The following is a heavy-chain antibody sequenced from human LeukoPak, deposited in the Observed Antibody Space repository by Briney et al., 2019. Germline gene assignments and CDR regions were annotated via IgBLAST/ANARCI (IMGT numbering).Heavy chain of an antibody. CDR1: GASMSTYY. CDR3: ARGGEPELAD. V-gene: IGHV4-59*01. J-gene: IGHJ4*02. Sequence: PTETLSLTCTVSGASMSTYYWTWIRQPPGKGLEWIGYIYSSGSTISNPSLKSRVTISVDTSKNQFSLNLSSVTAADTAVYYCARGGEPELADWGQGTLVTVSS. D-gene: IGHD4-17*01. CDR2: IYSSGST.